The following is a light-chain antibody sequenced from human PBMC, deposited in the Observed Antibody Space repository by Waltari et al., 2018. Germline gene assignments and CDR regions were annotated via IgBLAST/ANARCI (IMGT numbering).Light chain of an antibody. CDR1: QSISRN. CDR3: QQYNNWRT. Sequence: EVLMTQSPATLSVSPGERATLSCRASQSISRNLAWYQQKPGQAPRLLIYGASTRAPGIPARFSGSGSGTDFTLSISSLQSEDVAVYYCQQYNNWRTFGQGT. J-gene: IGKJ2*01. CDR2: GAS. V-gene: IGKV3-15*01.